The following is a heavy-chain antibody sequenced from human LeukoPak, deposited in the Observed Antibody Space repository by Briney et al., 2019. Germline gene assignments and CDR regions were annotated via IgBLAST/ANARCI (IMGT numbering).Heavy chain of an antibody. CDR3: ARAGTLTYYYDSSGYYPLTY. D-gene: IGHD3-22*01. Sequence: SLKVSCQASGGTFHDYAIHWGRQAPGQGLEWVGRIIPILGIANYAQKFQGRVTITADKSTSTAYMELSSLRSEDTAVYYCARAGTLTYYYDSSGYYPLTYWGQGTLVTVSS. CDR2: IIPILGIA. J-gene: IGHJ4*02. CDR1: GGTFHDYA. V-gene: IGHV1-69*04.